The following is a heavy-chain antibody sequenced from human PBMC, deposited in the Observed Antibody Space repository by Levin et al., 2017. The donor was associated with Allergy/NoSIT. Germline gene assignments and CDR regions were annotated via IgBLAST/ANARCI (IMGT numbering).Heavy chain of an antibody. CDR2: INPNNGAT. CDR3: ARDRIAFWTPLRYYYMDV. CDR1: GYIFNEYW. D-gene: IGHD3/OR15-3a*01. Sequence: GESLKISCKASGYIFNEYWMHWVRQAPGQGLEWMGRINPNNGATNYAQKFQVRVSMTRDTSIKTVYMELSRLRTDDTAVYYCARDRIAFWTPLRYYYMDVWGKGTTVTVS. V-gene: IGHV1-2*06. J-gene: IGHJ6*03.